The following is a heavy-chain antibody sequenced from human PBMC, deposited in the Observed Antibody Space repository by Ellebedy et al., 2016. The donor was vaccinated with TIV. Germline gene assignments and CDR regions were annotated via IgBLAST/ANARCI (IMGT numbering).Heavy chain of an antibody. CDR3: ARSPLGPRGFDP. J-gene: IGHJ5*02. Sequence: MPSETLSLTCTVSGGSISSYYWSWIRQPPGKGLEWIGYIYYSGSTNYNPSLKSRVTISVDRSKNQFSLKLSSVTAADTAVYYCARSPLGPRGFDPWGQGTLVTVSS. V-gene: IGHV4-59*12. CDR2: IYYSGST. CDR1: GGSISSYY.